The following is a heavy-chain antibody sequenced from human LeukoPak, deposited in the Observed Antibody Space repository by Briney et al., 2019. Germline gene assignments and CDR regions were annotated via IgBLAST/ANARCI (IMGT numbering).Heavy chain of an antibody. D-gene: IGHD6-6*01. CDR2: IYHSGST. CDR1: GGSISSGGYY. V-gene: IGHV4-30-2*01. CDR3: AREDGEYRSSSANY. J-gene: IGHJ4*02. Sequence: SETLSLTCTVSGGSISSGGYYWSWIRQPPGKGLEWIGYIYHSGSTYYNPSLKSRVTISVDRSKNQFSLKLSSVTAADTAVYYCAREDGEYRSSSANYWGQGTLVTVSS.